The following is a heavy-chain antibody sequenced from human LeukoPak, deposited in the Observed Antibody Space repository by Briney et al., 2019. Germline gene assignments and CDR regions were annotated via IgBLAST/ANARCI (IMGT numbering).Heavy chain of an antibody. CDR2: IYHSGST. D-gene: IGHD6-13*01. Sequence: KPSETLSLTCAVSGGSISSGGYSWRWIRQPPGKGLEWIGYIYHSGSTYYNPSLKSRVTISVDRSKNPFSLKLSSVTAADTAVYYCARANSSSWYSSDYYYYGMDVWGRGTTVTVSS. V-gene: IGHV4-30-2*01. J-gene: IGHJ6*04. CDR3: ARANSSSWYSSDYYYYGMDV. CDR1: GGSISSGGYS.